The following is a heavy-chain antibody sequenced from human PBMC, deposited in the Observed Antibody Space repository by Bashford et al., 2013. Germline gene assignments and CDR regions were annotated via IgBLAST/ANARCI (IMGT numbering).Heavy chain of an antibody. D-gene: IGHD2-2*02. Sequence: SETLSLTCTVSGGSISSDHWSWFRQPPGKGLEWIGYAYYSGDTNFNPSLRSRVTISVDTPKNQFSLRLNSVTAADTAVYYCAKGYCTSGSCHIAVDYFQYWGQGTLVTVSS. J-gene: IGHJ4*02. CDR2: AYYSGDT. V-gene: IGHV4-59*01. CDR1: GGSISSDH. CDR3: AKGYCTSGSCHIAVDYFQY.